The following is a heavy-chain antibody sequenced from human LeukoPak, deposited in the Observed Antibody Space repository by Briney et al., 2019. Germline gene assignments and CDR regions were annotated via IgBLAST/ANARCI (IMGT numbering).Heavy chain of an antibody. CDR2: INSDGSWT. V-gene: IGHV3-74*01. CDR1: GFTFSSYA. CDR3: VSFYETY. D-gene: IGHD2/OR15-2a*01. Sequence: GRSLRLSCAASGFTFSSYAMHWVRQAPGKGLVWVSHINSDGSWTSYADSMKGRFTISKDNAKNTVYLQMNSLRAEDTAVYYCVSFYETYWGRGTLVTVSS. J-gene: IGHJ4*02.